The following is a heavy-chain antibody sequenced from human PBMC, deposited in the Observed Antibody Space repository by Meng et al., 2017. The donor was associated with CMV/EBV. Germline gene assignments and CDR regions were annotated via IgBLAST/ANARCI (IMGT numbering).Heavy chain of an antibody. D-gene: IGHD2-21*02. J-gene: IGHJ2*01. CDR1: SGSLSGHF. V-gene: IGHV4-34*01. CDR2: INHSGTT. CDR3: ARGVTWNWYFDL. Sequence: GSLRLSCAVYSGSLSGHFWSWIRQPPGKGLEWIGEINHSGTTSYNPSLKSRVTISVDTSKNQFSLKLSSVTAADTAVYYCARGVTWNWYFDLWGRGTLVTVSS.